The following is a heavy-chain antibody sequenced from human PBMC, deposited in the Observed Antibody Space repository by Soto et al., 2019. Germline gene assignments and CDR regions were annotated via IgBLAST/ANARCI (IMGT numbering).Heavy chain of an antibody. CDR1: GGNFSSYA. CDR2: IIPIFGTA. D-gene: IGHD1-26*01. CDR3: ASGIGLGHYYVMDV. V-gene: IGHV1-69*01. J-gene: IGHJ6*02. Sequence: QVQLVQSGAEVKKPGSSVKVSCKASGGNFSSYAISWVRQAPGQGLEWMGGIIPIFGTANYAQKFQGRVTITADESTSTAYMELSSLRSEDTAVYYCASGIGLGHYYVMDVWGQGTTVTVSS.